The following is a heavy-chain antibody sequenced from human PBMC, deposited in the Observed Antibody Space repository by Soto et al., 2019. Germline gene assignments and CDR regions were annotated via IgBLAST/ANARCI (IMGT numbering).Heavy chain of an antibody. CDR3: ARDLGWSYRFYYYYYGMDV. V-gene: IGHV3-21*01. J-gene: IGHJ6*02. CDR1: GFTFSSYS. CDR2: ISSSSSYI. D-gene: IGHD1-26*01. Sequence: PGGSLRLSCAASGFTFSSYSMNWVRQAPGKGLEWVSSISSSSSYIYYADSVKGRFTISRDNAKNSLYLQMNSLRAEDTAVYYCARDLGWSYRFYYYYYGMDVWGQGTTVTVSS.